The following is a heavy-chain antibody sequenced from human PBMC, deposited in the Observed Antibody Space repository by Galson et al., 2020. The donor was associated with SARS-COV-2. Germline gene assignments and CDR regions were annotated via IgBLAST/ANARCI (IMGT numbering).Heavy chain of an antibody. CDR3: ARASQLGDYYDSSGYYYVGAFDI. CDR2: IYYSGST. J-gene: IGHJ3*02. Sequence: SQTLSLTCTVSGGSISSGGYYWSWIRQHPGKGLEWIGYIYYSGSTYYNPSLKSRVTISVDTSKNQFSLQLSSVTAADTAGYYGARASQLGDYYDSSGYYYVGAFDIWGQGTMVTVSS. V-gene: IGHV4-31*03. CDR1: GGSISSGGYY. D-gene: IGHD3-22*01.